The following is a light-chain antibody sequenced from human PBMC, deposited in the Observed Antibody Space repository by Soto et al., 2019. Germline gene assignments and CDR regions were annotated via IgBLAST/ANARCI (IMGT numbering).Light chain of an antibody. CDR1: QSVSRK. CDR2: GAS. CDR3: QQYNNWPFS. V-gene: IGKV3-15*01. Sequence: ELLMTQSPATLSVSPGERATLSCRASQSVSRKLAWYQQTRGQAPRLLIYGASSRATGVPARFSGTGSETDFTLTISGLQSEDSAVYFCQQYNNWPFSFGQGTRLEIK. J-gene: IGKJ5*01.